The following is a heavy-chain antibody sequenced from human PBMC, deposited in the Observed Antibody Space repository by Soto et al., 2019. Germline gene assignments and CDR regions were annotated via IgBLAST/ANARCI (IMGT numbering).Heavy chain of an antibody. J-gene: IGHJ5*02. V-gene: IGHV4-59*01. Sequence: SETLSLTCTVSGGSISSYYWSWIRQPPGKGLEWIGYISHSGSTNYNPSLKSRVTMSVDTSKNQFSLKLSSVTAADTAVYYCAREFPQNWFDPWGQGTLVTVSS. CDR1: GGSISSYY. CDR3: AREFPQNWFDP. CDR2: ISHSGST.